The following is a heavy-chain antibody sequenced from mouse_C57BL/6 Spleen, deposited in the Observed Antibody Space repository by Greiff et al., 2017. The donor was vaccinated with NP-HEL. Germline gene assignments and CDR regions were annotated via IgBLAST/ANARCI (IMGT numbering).Heavy chain of an antibody. V-gene: IGHV1-80*01. CDR2: IYPGDGDT. CDR1: GYAFSSYW. D-gene: IGHD2-4*01. Sequence: VQLQQSGAELVKPGASVKISCKASGYAFSSYWMNWVKQRPGKGLEWIGQIYPGDGDTNYNGKFKGKATLTADKSSSTAYMQLSSLTSEDSAVYFCARGGDYEYDGAWFAYWGQGTLVTVSA. J-gene: IGHJ3*01. CDR3: ARGGDYEYDGAWFAY.